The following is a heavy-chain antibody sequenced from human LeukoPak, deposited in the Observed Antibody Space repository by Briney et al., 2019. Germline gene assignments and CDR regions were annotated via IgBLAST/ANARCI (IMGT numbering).Heavy chain of an antibody. V-gene: IGHV1-2*02. J-gene: IGHJ3*02. D-gene: IGHD2-8*01. CDR3: AREMATVDAFDI. CDR2: INPNSGGT. Sequence: ASVKVSCKASGYTFTGYYMHWVRQAPGQGLEWMGWINPNSGGTNYAQKFQGRVTKTRDTSISTAYMELSRLRSDDTAVYYCAREMATVDAFDIWGQGTMVTVSS. CDR1: GYTFTGYY.